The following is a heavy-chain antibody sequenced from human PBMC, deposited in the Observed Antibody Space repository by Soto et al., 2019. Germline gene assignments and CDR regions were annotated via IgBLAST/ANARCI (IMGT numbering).Heavy chain of an antibody. CDR3: AKDHYYDSSGYYLREYFQH. CDR1: GLPFSRYA. Sequence: GGSLRLCCAASGLPFSRYATSWVRQAPGKGLEWVSTFSGPGGGTYYADSVKGRFTISRDNSKNTLYLQMNSLRAEDTAVYYCAKDHYYDSSGYYLREYFQHWGQGTLVTVSS. D-gene: IGHD3-22*01. V-gene: IGHV3-23*01. J-gene: IGHJ1*01. CDR2: FSGPGGGT.